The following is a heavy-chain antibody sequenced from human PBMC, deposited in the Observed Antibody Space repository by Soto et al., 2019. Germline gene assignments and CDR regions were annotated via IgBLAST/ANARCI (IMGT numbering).Heavy chain of an antibody. D-gene: IGHD4-17*01. Sequence: QVQLVESGGGVVQPGRSLRLSCAASGFTFSSYAMHWVRQAPGKGLEWVAVISYDGSNKYYADSVKGRFTISRDNSKNTLYLQMNSLRAEDTAVYYCARDAFVDDYGDYQEESGFDYWGQGTLVTVSS. CDR3: ARDAFVDDYGDYQEESGFDY. J-gene: IGHJ4*02. CDR1: GFTFSSYA. V-gene: IGHV3-30-3*01. CDR2: ISYDGSNK.